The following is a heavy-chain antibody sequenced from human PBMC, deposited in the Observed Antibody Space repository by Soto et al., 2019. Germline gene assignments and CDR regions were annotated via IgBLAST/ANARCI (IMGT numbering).Heavy chain of an antibody. J-gene: IGHJ6*02. CDR2: ISYDGSNK. V-gene: IGHV3-30*18. Sequence: GGSLRLSCAASGFTFSSYGMHWVRQAPGKGLEWVAVISYDGSNKYYADSVKGRFTISRDNSKNTLYLQMNSLRAEDTAVYYCAKDLKWLAPYYYYGMEVWGQGTTVTVSS. CDR1: GFTFSSYG. D-gene: IGHD6-19*01. CDR3: AKDLKWLAPYYYYGMEV.